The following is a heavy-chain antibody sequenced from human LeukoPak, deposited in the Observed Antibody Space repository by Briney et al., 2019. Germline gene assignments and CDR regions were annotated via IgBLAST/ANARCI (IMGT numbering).Heavy chain of an antibody. V-gene: IGHV3-15*01. CDR2: IRTKTAGGTP. D-gene: IGHD5-24*01. CDR1: GFTFRSYS. CDR3: ATDQGWLLFLH. J-gene: IGHJ4*02. Sequence: VGSLRLSCAASGFTFRSYSLNWVRQAPGKGREWVCLIRTKTAGGTPDYAAPVKGRFTISRDDSKNMLYLQMNSLKTEDTAMYYCATDQGWLLFLHWGQGTLVTVSS.